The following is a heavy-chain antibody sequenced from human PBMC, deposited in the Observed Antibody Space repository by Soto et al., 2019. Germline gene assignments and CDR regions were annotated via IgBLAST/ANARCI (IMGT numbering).Heavy chain of an antibody. CDR3: ARDLSGTGLDI. CDR1: GDSFGRFY. Sequence: QLQLHESGPGLVKPSETLSLTCNVSGDSFGRFYWSWIRQSAGKGLEWIGRVYSTGGVTYNPALKGRVTISLDRSNNHVSLEMNSVTAADTAVYFCARDLSGTGLDIWGRGTRVSVSS. V-gene: IGHV4-4*07. CDR2: VYSTGGV. J-gene: IGHJ6*02. D-gene: IGHD1-26*01.